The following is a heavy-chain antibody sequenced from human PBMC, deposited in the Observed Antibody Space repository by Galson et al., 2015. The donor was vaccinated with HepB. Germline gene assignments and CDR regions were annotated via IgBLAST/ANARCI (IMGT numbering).Heavy chain of an antibody. CDR2: IRRKNKGYAT. Sequence: SLRLSCAASGFTFSDSIIHWVRQASGRGLEWVGRIRRKNKGYATAYAASVDGRFTVSRDDSRNTAYLQMNSLKTEDTADYYCARGYDDSGAGLNWFDTWGRGTLVTVSS. CDR3: ARGYDDSGAGLNWFDT. CDR1: GFTFSDSI. V-gene: IGHV3-73*01. J-gene: IGHJ5*02. D-gene: IGHD3-22*01.